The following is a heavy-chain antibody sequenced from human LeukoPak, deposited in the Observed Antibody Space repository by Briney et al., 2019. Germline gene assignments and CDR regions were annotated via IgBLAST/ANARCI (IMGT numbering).Heavy chain of an antibody. V-gene: IGHV4-4*07. CDR1: GGSISSYY. CDR3: ARDIIAAAGSNWFDP. J-gene: IGHJ5*02. CDR2: IYTSGST. D-gene: IGHD6-13*01. Sequence: SETLSLTCTVSGGSISSYYWSWIRQPAGKGLEWIGRIYTSGSTNYNPSLNSRVTMSVDTSKNQFSLKLSSVTAADTAVYYCARDIIAAAGSNWFDPWGQGTLVTVSS.